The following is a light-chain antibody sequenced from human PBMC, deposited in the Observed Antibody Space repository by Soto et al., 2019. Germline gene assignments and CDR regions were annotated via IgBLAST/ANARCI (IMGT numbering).Light chain of an antibody. CDR3: QQRRNWPPT. CDR1: QSVNNF. CDR2: EAS. V-gene: IGKV3-11*01. Sequence: ESVMTQSPGTLTLSAVDRSTLAWLACQSVNNFLAWYQQRPGQAPRLLMYEASNRATGVPARFSGSGSGTDFTLTISSLEPEDFAIYYCQQRRNWPPTLGQGTKVDIK. J-gene: IGKJ1*01.